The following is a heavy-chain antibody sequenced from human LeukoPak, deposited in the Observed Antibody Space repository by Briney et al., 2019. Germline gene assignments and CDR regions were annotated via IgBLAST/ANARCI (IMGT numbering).Heavy chain of an antibody. CDR1: GGSISSYY. D-gene: IGHD6-13*01. Sequence: SETLSLTCTVSGGSISSYYWSWIRQPPGKGLEWVGYIYYSGSTNYNPSLKSRVTISVGTSKNQFSLKLSSVTAADTAVYYCARVGSSSPLYYFDYWGQGTLVTVSS. CDR3: ARVGSSSPLYYFDY. J-gene: IGHJ4*02. V-gene: IGHV4-59*01. CDR2: IYYSGST.